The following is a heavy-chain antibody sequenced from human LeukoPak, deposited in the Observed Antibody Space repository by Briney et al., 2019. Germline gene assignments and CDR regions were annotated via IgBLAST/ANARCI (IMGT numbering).Heavy chain of an antibody. CDR3: ARELSGTTSYYFDY. D-gene: IGHD1-7*01. CDR2: ISTSGNTR. CDR1: GFTFSSYE. Sequence: GGSLRLSCAASGFTFSSYEMNWVRQTPGKGLEWVSYISTSGNTRYYADSVKGRFTISRDNAKNSLYLQMNSLRVEDTAVYYCARELSGTTSYYFDYWGQGTLVTVSS. J-gene: IGHJ4*02. V-gene: IGHV3-48*03.